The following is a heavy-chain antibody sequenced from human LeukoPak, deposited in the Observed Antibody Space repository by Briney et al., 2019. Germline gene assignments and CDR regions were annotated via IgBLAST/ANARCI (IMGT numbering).Heavy chain of an antibody. CDR1: GGSISSGGYS. CDR2: IYHSGST. CDR3: ARGDYYGSGNPVIVDY. J-gene: IGHJ4*02. Sequence: SETLSLTCAVSGGSISSGGYSWSWIRQPPGKGLEWIGYIYHSGSTYYNPSLKSRVTISVDRSKNQFSLKLSSVTAADTAVYYCARGDYYGSGNPVIVDYWGQGTLVTVSS. V-gene: IGHV4-30-2*01. D-gene: IGHD3-10*01.